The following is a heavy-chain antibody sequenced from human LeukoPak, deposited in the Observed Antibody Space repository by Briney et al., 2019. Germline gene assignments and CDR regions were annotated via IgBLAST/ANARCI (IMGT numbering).Heavy chain of an antibody. CDR3: ARGAGYNYPYYFDY. V-gene: IGHV3-53*01. J-gene: IGHJ4*02. Sequence: GGSLRLSCAASGFTDSSNYTNWVRQAPAKGLEWVSVIYGGGNIYYADSVKGRFTISRDNSKNTLYLQMNSLRAEDTAVYYCARGAGYNYPYYFDYWGQGTLVTVSS. CDR2: IYGGGNI. D-gene: IGHD5-24*01. CDR1: GFTDSSNY.